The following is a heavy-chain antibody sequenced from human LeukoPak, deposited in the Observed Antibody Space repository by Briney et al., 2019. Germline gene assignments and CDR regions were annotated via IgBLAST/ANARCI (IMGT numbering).Heavy chain of an antibody. V-gene: IGHV4-59*01. CDR3: ASQPYCGGDCYPFDY. D-gene: IGHD2-21*02. Sequence: PSETLSLTCTVSGGSISSYYWSWIRQPPGKGLEWIGYIYYSGSTNYNPSLKSRVTISVGTSKNQFSLKLSSVTAADTAVYYCASQPYCGGDCYPFDYWGQGTLVTVSS. J-gene: IGHJ4*02. CDR1: GGSISSYY. CDR2: IYYSGST.